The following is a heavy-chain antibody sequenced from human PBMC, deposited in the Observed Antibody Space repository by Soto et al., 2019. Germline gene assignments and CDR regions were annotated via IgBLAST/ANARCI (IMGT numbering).Heavy chain of an antibody. V-gene: IGHV3-21*01. CDR3: AKHPPIFGVVTPDYFDC. CDR1: GFTFSRYN. Sequence: GGSLRLSCPAFGFTFSRYNMNWVRQAPGKGLEWVSFISSSTTAIYYADSVRGRFTISRDNAKNSLFLQMNSLRAEDTAVYCCAKHPPIFGVVTPDYFDCWGQGTLVTVSS. J-gene: IGHJ4*02. D-gene: IGHD3-3*01. CDR2: ISSSTTAI.